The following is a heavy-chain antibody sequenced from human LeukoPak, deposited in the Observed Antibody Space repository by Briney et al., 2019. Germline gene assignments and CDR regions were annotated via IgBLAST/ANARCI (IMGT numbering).Heavy chain of an antibody. D-gene: IGHD5-24*01. V-gene: IGHV3-21*01. CDR3: ARVGDGYNSDAFDI. J-gene: IGHJ3*02. Sequence: GGSLRLSCAASGFTFSSYSMNWVRQAPGKGLEWVSSISSSSSYIYYADSVKGRFTTSRDNAKNSLYLQMNSLRAEDTAVYYCARVGDGYNSDAFDIWGQGTMVTVSS. CDR2: ISSSSSYI. CDR1: GFTFSSYS.